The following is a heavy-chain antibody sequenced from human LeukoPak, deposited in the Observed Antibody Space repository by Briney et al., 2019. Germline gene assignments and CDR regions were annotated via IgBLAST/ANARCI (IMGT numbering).Heavy chain of an antibody. CDR1: GYTFTSYA. V-gene: IGHV1-3*03. Sequence: ASVKVSRKASGYTFTSYAMHWVRQAPGQRLEWMGWINAGNGNTKYSQEFQGRVTITRDTSASTAYMELSSLRSEDMAVYYCARGGRVSAARPRVYYYYMDVRGKGTTVTVSS. CDR2: INAGNGNT. J-gene: IGHJ6*03. CDR3: ARGGRVSAARPRVYYYYMDV. D-gene: IGHD6-6*01.